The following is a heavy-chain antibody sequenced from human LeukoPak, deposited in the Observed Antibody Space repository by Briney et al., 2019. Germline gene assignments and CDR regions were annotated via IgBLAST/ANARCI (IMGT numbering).Heavy chain of an antibody. V-gene: IGHV3-23*01. CDR2: ISGSGGST. CDR1: GFAVKSSY. Sequence: GGSLRLSCAASGFAVKSSYMNWVRQAPGKGLEWVSAISGSGGSTYYADSVKGRFTISRDNSKNTLYLQMNSLRAEDTAVYYCAKKQLGADAFDIWGQGTMVTVSS. CDR3: AKKQLGADAFDI. D-gene: IGHD6-6*01. J-gene: IGHJ3*02.